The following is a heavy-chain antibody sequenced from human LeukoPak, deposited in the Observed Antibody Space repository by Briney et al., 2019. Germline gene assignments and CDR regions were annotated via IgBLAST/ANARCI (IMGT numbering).Heavy chain of an antibody. CDR1: GGSFSSYP. D-gene: IGHD6-19*01. CDR3: ARGGYISGSYAAEIK. V-gene: IGHV1-69*04. CDR2: ITPTLGIT. J-gene: IGHJ4*02. Sequence: SVKVSCKASGGSFSSYPISWVRQAPGQGLEWMGRITPTLGITKYAQEFQGRVTITADKFTRTAYMELSSLRSEDTAVYYCARGGYISGSYAAEIKWGQGTLVNVSS.